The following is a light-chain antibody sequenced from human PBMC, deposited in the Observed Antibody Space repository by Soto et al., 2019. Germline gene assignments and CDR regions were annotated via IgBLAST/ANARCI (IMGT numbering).Light chain of an antibody. CDR2: EVS. J-gene: IGLJ1*01. Sequence: QSALTQPPSASGSPGPPVTISCTGTSSDGGCYDYVSCYQQYPGKAPKPLISEVSQRTSGVPDLFSGSTIRNKDAQTLTDLQADDEADYYCTSYGGDNNYRFGTRTKGTVL. CDR1: SSDGGCYDY. CDR3: TSYGGDNNYR. V-gene: IGLV2-8*01.